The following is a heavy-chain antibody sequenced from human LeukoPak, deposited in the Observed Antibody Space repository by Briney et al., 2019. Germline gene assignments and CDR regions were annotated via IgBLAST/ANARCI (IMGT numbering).Heavy chain of an antibody. CDR3: AISPDILTGENFDY. V-gene: IGHV1-2*02. CDR2: INPNSGGT. J-gene: IGHJ4*02. D-gene: IGHD3-9*01. Sequence: GASVKVSCKASGYTFTSYGISWVRQAPGQGIEWRGWINPNSGGTNYAQKFYARVTMTRDTSISTAYMELSRLRSDDTAVFYCAISPDILTGENFDYWGQGTLVTVSS. CDR1: GYTFTSYG.